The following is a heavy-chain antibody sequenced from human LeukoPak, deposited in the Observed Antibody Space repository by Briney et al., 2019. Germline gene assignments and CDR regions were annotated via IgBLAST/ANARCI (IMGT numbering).Heavy chain of an antibody. Sequence: PGGSLRLSCAAPGFTFSSYRMPWVRQAPGKGLVRVSRINSDGSSTSYADSVKGQFTISRDNAKNTLYLQMNSLRAEDTAVYYCARVVWDSSGYQDFDYWGQGTLVTVSS. CDR1: GFTFSSYR. J-gene: IGHJ4*02. V-gene: IGHV3-74*01. D-gene: IGHD3-22*01. CDR2: INSDGSST. CDR3: ARVVWDSSGYQDFDY.